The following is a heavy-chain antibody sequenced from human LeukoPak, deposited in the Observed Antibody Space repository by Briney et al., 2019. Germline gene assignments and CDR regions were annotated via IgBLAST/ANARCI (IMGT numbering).Heavy chain of an antibody. CDR1: GYTFTAYA. CDR2: INTNTGNT. J-gene: IGHJ4*02. CDR3: AREVRAFDY. V-gene: IGHV7-4-1*02. D-gene: IGHD4-11*01. Sequence: ASVKVSCKASGYTFTAYAMIWVRQAPGQGLEWMGCINTNTGNTAYAQGLTGRFVFSLDTSVSTAYLQISSLKAEDTGVYYCAREVRAFDYWGQGTLVTVSS.